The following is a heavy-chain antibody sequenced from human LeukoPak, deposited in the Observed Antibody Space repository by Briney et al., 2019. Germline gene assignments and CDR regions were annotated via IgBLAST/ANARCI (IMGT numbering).Heavy chain of an antibody. D-gene: IGHD6-19*01. J-gene: IGHJ4*02. CDR2: ISYDGSNK. V-gene: IGHV3-30*04. Sequence: GGSLRLSCAASGFTFNNYAMHWVRQAPGKGLEWVAVISYDGSNKYYEDSVKGRFTISRGNSKNTLYLQMNSLRAEDTAVYYCAKEQWLVLIHWGQGTLVTVSS. CDR3: AKEQWLVLIH. CDR1: GFTFNNYA.